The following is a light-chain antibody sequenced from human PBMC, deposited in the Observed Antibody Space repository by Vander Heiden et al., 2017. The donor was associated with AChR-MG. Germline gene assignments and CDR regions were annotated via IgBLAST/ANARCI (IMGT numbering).Light chain of an antibody. J-gene: IGLJ2*01. CDR2: EGS. CDR3: CSYAGSITHVI. V-gene: IGLV2-23*01. CDR1: SSDVGSYNL. Sequence: QSALTQPASVSGSPGQSLTISCTGTSSDVGSYNLVSWYQHHPGKAPKLIIYEGSKRPSGVSNRFSGSKSGNTASLTISGLQAEDEADYYCCSYAGSITHVIFGGGTKLTVL.